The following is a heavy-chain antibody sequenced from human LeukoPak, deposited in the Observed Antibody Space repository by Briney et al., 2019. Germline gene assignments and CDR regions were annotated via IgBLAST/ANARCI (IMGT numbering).Heavy chain of an antibody. V-gene: IGHV3-23*01. CDR1: GLTYSSYA. Sequence: GGSLTLSCGASGLTYSSYAMIWLRQAPGKGLEWVSDNSGWGGSTYYAVSEKGRFTISRDNSKNTLYRKMNSLRAEDTAVYYCAKDTLDPGRFWLYAFDIWGEGTMVTVSS. CDR2: NSGWGGST. D-gene: IGHD3-22*01. J-gene: IGHJ3*02. CDR3: AKDTLDPGRFWLYAFDI.